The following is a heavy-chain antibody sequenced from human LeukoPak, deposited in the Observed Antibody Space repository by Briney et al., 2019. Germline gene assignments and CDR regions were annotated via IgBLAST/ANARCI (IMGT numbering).Heavy chain of an antibody. J-gene: IGHJ4*02. D-gene: IGHD1-26*01. Sequence: NPSETLSLTCTVSGGSISSSSYYWGWIRQAPGKGLEWVSYISGSASTIYYADSVKGRFTISRDNAKNSLYLQMSSLRAEDTAVYYCARDLSWELPDYWGQGTLVTVSS. CDR2: ISGSASTI. CDR3: ARDLSWELPDY. CDR1: GGSISSSSYY. V-gene: IGHV3-11*01.